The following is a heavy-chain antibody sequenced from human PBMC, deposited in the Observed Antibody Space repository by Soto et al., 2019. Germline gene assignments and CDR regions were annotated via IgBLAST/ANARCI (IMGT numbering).Heavy chain of an antibody. D-gene: IGHD2-15*01. CDR1: GYKFTTYF. CDR2: IHPSGDT. CDR3: VRGYCTTSPCSGDFQF. J-gene: IGHJ1*01. Sequence: ASVKFSCKASGYKFTTYFIHWVRQAPGQGLEWMGMIHPSGDTGYAQKFRGRVTMTIDTSTTTAYMELRNLTSEDTAVYFSVRGYCTTSPCSGDFQFWGQGTLVTGSS. V-gene: IGHV1-46*01.